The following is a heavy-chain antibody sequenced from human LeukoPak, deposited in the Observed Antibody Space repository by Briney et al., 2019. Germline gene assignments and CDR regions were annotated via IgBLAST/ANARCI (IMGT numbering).Heavy chain of an antibody. CDR3: ATNIAAAGPYYFDY. D-gene: IGHD6-13*01. Sequence: ASVKVSCKVSGYTLTELSMHWVRQAPGKGLEWMGGFDPEDGETIYAQKFQGRVTMTEDTSTDTAYMELSSLRSEDTAVYYCATNIAAAGPYYFDYWGQGTLVTVSS. V-gene: IGHV1-24*01. J-gene: IGHJ4*02. CDR1: GYTLTELS. CDR2: FDPEDGET.